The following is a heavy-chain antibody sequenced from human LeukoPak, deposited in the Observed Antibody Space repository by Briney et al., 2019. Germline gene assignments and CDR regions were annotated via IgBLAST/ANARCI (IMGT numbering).Heavy chain of an antibody. CDR3: ARVGLAYCGGDCPYYFDY. J-gene: IGHJ4*02. CDR2: IIPIFGTA. CDR1: GGTFISYA. V-gene: IGHV1-69*05. D-gene: IGHD2-21*02. Sequence: ASVKVSCKASGGTFISYAISWVRQAPGQGLEWMGGIIPIFGTANYAQKFQGRVTITTDESTSTAYMELSSLRSEDTAVYYCARVGLAYCGGDCPYYFDYWGQGTLVTVSS.